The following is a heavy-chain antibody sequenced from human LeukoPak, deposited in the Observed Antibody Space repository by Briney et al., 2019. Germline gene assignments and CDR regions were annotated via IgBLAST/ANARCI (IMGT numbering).Heavy chain of an antibody. CDR2: INGDGSST. CDR3: AREHNGPDY. J-gene: IGHJ4*02. D-gene: IGHD1-1*01. CDR1: GFTFSSYF. V-gene: IGHV3-74*01. Sequence: GGSLRLSCAASGFTFSSYFMHCLRQAPGKGLVWVSRINGDGSSTIYADSVKGRFTISRDNAKNTLYLQMNSLRAEDTAVYYCAREHNGPDYWGQGTLVTVSS.